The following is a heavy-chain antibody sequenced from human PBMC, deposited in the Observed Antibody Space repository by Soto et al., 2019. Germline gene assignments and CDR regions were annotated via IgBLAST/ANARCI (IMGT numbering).Heavy chain of an antibody. CDR2: IYSSGTI. D-gene: IGHD2-15*01. CDR3: ASDPFSQYCPDSSGFIN. Sequence: GGSLRLSCEGSGFSVSSYYMRWVRQAPGKGLEWVAVIYSSGTIYYADSVKGRFTISRDSPKNTLYLQMTSLRGEDTAVYFCASDPFSQYCPDSSGFINRGPRTTVTVSS. CDR1: GFSVSSYY. J-gene: IGHJ4*02. V-gene: IGHV3-53*01.